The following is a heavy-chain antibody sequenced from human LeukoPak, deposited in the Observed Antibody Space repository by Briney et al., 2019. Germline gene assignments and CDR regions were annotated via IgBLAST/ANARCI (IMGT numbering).Heavy chain of an antibody. D-gene: IGHD3-16*01. J-gene: IGHJ3*02. CDR2: IIPIFGTA. CDR1: GGTFSSYA. Sequence: SVKVSCKTSGGTFSSYAISWVRQAPGQGLEWMGGIIPIFGTANYAQKFQGRVTTTEDTSTDTAYMELSSLRSEDTAVYYCATSNPSMITFGGVLDAFDIWGQGTMVTVSS. CDR3: ATSNPSMITFGGVLDAFDI. V-gene: IGHV1-69*06.